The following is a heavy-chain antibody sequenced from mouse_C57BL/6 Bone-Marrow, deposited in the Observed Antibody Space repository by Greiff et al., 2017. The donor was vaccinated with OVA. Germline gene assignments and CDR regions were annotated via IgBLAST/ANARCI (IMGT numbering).Heavy chain of an antibody. D-gene: IGHD1-1*01. Sequence: QVQLQQSGAELVKPGASVKISCKASGYAFSSYWMNWVKQRPGKGLEWIGQIYPGDGDTNYNGKFKGKATLTADKSSSTAYMQLSSLTSEDSAVYFCASPYYGSGFDYWGQGTTLTVSS. CDR1: GYAFSSYW. J-gene: IGHJ2*01. V-gene: IGHV1-80*01. CDR3: ASPYYGSGFDY. CDR2: IYPGDGDT.